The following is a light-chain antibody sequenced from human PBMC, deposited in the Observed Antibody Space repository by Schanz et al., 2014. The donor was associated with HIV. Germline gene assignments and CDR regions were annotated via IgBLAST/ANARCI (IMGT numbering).Light chain of an antibody. CDR2: RAS. CDR1: QRISWW. Sequence: DIQMTQSPSTLSTSVGDRVTITCRASQRISWWLAWYQQKPGQAPSLLIYRASTLQTGVPSRFSGSGSGTEFTLTISSLQPADFATYYCQQYNSSPGTFGQGTKVEIK. CDR3: QQYNSSPGT. V-gene: IGKV1-5*03. J-gene: IGKJ1*01.